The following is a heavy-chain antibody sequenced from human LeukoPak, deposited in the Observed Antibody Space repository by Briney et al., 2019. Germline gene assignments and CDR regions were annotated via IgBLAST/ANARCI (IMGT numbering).Heavy chain of an antibody. CDR1: GFTFSPYA. Sequence: GGSLRLSCAASGFTFSPYAMNWVRQAPGKGLEWVSVIYSGGSTYYADSVKGRFTISRDNSKNTLYLQINSLRAEDTAVYYCARGLVATMLDAFDIWGQGTMVTVSS. CDR3: ARGLVATMLDAFDI. J-gene: IGHJ3*02. D-gene: IGHD5-12*01. V-gene: IGHV3-53*01. CDR2: IYSGGST.